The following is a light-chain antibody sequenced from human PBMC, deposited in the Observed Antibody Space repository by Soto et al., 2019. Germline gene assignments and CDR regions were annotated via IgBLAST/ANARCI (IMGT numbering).Light chain of an antibody. CDR2: GAS. Sequence: EIVVTQSPGTLSLSPGERATLSCRASQSVSSNYIAWYQQKPGQAPRLLIYGASSRASDIPDRFSGSGSGTDFTLIISRLEPEDFAMYYCQQYGSTPFTFGPGTKVDVK. CDR3: QQYGSTPFT. J-gene: IGKJ3*01. CDR1: QSVSSNY. V-gene: IGKV3-20*01.